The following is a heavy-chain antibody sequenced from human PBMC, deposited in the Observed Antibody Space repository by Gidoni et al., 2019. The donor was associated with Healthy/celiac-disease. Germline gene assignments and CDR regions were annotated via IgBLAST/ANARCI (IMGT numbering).Heavy chain of an antibody. CDR1: GFTFDDYT. CDR3: AKDTVRGVTTHQNSYGMDV. D-gene: IGHD3-10*01. Sequence: EVQLVESGGVVVQPGGSLRLSCAASGFTFDDYTMHWVRQAPGKGLEWVSLISWDGGSTYYAVSVKGRFTISRDNSKNSLYLQMNSLRTEDTALYYCAKDTVRGVTTHQNSYGMDVWGQGTTVTVSS. J-gene: IGHJ6*02. V-gene: IGHV3-43*01. CDR2: ISWDGGST.